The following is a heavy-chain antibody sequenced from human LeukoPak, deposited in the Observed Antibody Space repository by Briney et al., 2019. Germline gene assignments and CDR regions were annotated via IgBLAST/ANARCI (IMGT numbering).Heavy chain of an antibody. J-gene: IGHJ4*02. V-gene: IGHV3-74*01. CDR2: ISPDGSET. CDR1: GFSFSNFW. D-gene: IGHD7-27*01. Sequence: GESLRLSCAASGFSFSNFWMHWGRQAPGEGLVWVSRISPDGSETTYADSVKGRFTISRDNAKNTLYLQLSSLRAEDTAVYYCARDMWGSFDYWGQGALVTVSS. CDR3: ARDMWGSFDY.